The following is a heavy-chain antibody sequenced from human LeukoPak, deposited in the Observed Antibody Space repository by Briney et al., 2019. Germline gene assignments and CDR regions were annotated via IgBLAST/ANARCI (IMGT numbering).Heavy chain of an antibody. CDR2: INPNSGGT. D-gene: IGHD1-7*01. Sequence: APVKVSCKASGYTFTSYYMHWVRQAPGQGLEWMGWINPNSGGTNYAQKFQGRVTMTRDTSISTAYMELSRLRSDDTAVYYCARDEAGTTYDYWGQGTLVTVSS. CDR1: GYTFTSYY. J-gene: IGHJ4*02. CDR3: ARDEAGTTYDY. V-gene: IGHV1-2*02.